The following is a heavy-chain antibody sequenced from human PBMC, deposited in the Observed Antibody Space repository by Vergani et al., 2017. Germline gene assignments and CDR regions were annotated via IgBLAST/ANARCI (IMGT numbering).Heavy chain of an antibody. V-gene: IGHV4-38-2*01. CDR1: AYSISSTYY. Sequence: QVQLQESGPGLVKPSETLSLTCAVSAYSISSTYYWGWIRQPPGKGLEWIGNIYHTGSAYYNPSLKSRVTISVDTSKNQFSLKLSSVTAADTAVYYCARHRGDYDRGGMDVWGQETTVTVSS. CDR2: IYHTGSA. D-gene: IGHD4-17*01. CDR3: ARHRGDYDRGGMDV. J-gene: IGHJ6*02.